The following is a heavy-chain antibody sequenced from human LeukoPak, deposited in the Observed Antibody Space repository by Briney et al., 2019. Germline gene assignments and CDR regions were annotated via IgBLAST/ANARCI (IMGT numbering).Heavy chain of an antibody. CDR1: GFSFSSYA. CDR2: ILYGGSNK. CDR3: AKGRDTYHYGMDV. V-gene: IGHV3-30*02. J-gene: IGHJ6*02. Sequence: PGGSLRLSCAASGFSFSSYAMQWVRQAPGKGLEWVAFILYGGSNKYYADSVKGRSTISRDNSKNTPYMQMNSLTAEDTAVYYCAKGRDTYHYGMDVWGQGPTVTVS.